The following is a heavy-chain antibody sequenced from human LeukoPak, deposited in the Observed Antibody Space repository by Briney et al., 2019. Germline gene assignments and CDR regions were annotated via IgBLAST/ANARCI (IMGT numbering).Heavy chain of an antibody. CDR3: AKDQSRVGASDPFDY. D-gene: IGHD1-26*01. V-gene: IGHV3-23*01. CDR1: GFTFSSCA. Sequence: GGSLRLSCAASGFTFSSCAMTWVRRPPGKGLEWVSSISGSGATTYYADSVKGRFTISRDNSNNTVYLQMNSLRAEDTAVYYCAKDQSRVGASDPFDYWGQGMQVGVSS. J-gene: IGHJ4*02. CDR2: ISGSGATT.